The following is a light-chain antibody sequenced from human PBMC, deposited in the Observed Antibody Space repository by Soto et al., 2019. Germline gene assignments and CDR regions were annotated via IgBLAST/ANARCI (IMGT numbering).Light chain of an antibody. CDR1: SSDVGGYKY. V-gene: IGLV2-14*01. Sequence: QSALTQPASVSGSPGQSITISCTGTSSDVGGYKYVSWYQQHPGKAPKLMIFEVSNRPSGVSTRFSGSKSGNTASLPISGLQAEDEADYYCSSYTSSSLYVFGTGTKVTVL. CDR3: SSYTSSSLYV. J-gene: IGLJ1*01. CDR2: EVS.